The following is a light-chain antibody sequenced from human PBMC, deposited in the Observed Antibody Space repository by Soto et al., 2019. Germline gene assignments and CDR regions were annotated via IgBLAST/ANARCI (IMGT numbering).Light chain of an antibody. CDR3: CSYAGSRSLV. CDR1: SSDVGSYNL. J-gene: IGLJ2*01. CDR2: EGS. Sequence: QSALTQPASVAWSPGQSITISCTGTSSDVGSYNLVSWYQQHPGKATKLMIYEGSKRPSGVSNRFSGSKSGKTASLTISGLRAEDEADYYCCSYAGSRSLVFGGGTKLTVL. V-gene: IGLV2-23*01.